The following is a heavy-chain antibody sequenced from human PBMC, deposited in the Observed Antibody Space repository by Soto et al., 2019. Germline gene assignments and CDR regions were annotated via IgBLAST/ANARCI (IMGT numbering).Heavy chain of an antibody. V-gene: IGHV3-15*07. J-gene: IGHJ4*02. Sequence: GGTLGLSCAATDFPFSNAGTNWVRKAPGKGLERVGRIKSKLDGGTTDYAAPVKGRFTISRDESKNTLYLQMNSLKTEYTAVYYCTTDLDYYDSSGYYPTLVGPPYWGQGTLVTVS. CDR1: DFPFSNAG. CDR3: TTDLDYYDSSGYYPTLVGPPY. CDR2: IKSKLDGGTT. D-gene: IGHD3-22*01.